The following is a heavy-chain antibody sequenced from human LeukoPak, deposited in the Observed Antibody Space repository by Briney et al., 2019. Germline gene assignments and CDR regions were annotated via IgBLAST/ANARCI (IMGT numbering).Heavy chain of an antibody. CDR1: GGSISSYY. CDR2: IYYSGST. CDR3: ARYIVSYPHDAFDI. V-gene: IGHV4-59*01. Sequence: SETLSLTCTVPGGSISSYYWSWIRQPPGKGLEWIGYIYYSGSTSYNPSLKSRVTISVDTSKKQFSLKLSSVTAADTAFYYCARYIVSYPHDAFDIWGQGTMVTVSS. D-gene: IGHD1-26*01. J-gene: IGHJ3*02.